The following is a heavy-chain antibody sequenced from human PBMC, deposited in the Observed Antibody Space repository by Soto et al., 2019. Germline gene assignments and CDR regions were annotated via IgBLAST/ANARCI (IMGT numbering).Heavy chain of an antibody. V-gene: IGHV4-59*01. J-gene: IGHJ4*02. CDR2: IYYSGST. Sequence: SETLSLTCTFSGSSISSYYWSWIRQPPGKGLEWIGYIYYSGSTNYNPSLKSRVTISVDRSKNQFSLRLSSVTAADTALYYCARDTPYSSASDYWGLGTLVSVS. CDR1: GSSISSYY. CDR3: ARDTPYSSASDY. D-gene: IGHD6-19*01.